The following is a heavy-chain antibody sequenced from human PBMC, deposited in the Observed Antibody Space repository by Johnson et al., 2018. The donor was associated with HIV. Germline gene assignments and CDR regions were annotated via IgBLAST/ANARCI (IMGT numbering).Heavy chain of an antibody. CDR2: INWTGGST. Sequence: VQLVESGGGVVRPGGSLRLSCAASGFTLDDYGMAWVRQAPGKGLEWVSGINWTGGSTYYADSVKGRFTISRDNSKNTLYLQMNSLRAEDTALYYCARDLGSGYNDAFDIWGQGTMVTISS. J-gene: IGHJ3*02. D-gene: IGHD3-22*01. CDR1: GFTLDDYG. V-gene: IGHV3-20*04. CDR3: ARDLGSGYNDAFDI.